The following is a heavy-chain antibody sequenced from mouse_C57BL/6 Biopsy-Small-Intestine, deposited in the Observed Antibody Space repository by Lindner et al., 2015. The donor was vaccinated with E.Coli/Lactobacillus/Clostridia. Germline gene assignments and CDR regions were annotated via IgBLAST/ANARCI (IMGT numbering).Heavy chain of an antibody. Sequence: VQLQESGAELVRPGTSVKVSCKASGYAFTNYLIEWVKQRPGQGLEWIGVINPGSGGTNYNEKFKGKATLTADKSSSTAYMELRSLTSEDSAVYFCAREETAQAWFAYWGQGTLVTVSA. CDR1: GYAFTNYL. CDR3: AREETAQAWFAY. J-gene: IGHJ3*01. D-gene: IGHD3-2*02. CDR2: INPGSGGT. V-gene: IGHV1-54*01.